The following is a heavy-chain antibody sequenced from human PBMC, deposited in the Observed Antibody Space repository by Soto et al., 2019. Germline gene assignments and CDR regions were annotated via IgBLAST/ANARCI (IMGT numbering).Heavy chain of an antibody. J-gene: IGHJ4*02. CDR1: GGSISSYY. V-gene: IGHV4-59*01. CDR3: ARAQGVGATDY. CDR2: IYSSGST. Sequence: SETLSLTCTVSGGSISSYYCNWFRQPPGKGLEWIGYIYSSGSTNCNPSLKSRVTISIDTSKNQFSLQLSSVTPADTAVYYCARAQGVGATDYWGQGALVTVSS. D-gene: IGHD1-26*01.